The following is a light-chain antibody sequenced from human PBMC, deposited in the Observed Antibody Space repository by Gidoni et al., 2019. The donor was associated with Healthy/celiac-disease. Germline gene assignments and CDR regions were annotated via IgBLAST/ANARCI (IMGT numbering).Light chain of an antibody. CDR3: QQYYSYPQT. CDR1: QGISSY. J-gene: IGKJ1*01. V-gene: IGKV1-8*01. Sequence: AIPITQSPSSLSASTGDRVTITCRASQGISSYLAWYQQKPGKAPKLLIYAASTLQSGVPSRFSGSGSGTDFTLTISCLQSEDFATYYCQQYYSYPQTFGQGTKVEIK. CDR2: AAS.